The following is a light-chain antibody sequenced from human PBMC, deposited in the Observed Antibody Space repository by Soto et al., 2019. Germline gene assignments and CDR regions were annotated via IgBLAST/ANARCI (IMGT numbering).Light chain of an antibody. CDR3: SSYAGSRTFV. J-gene: IGLJ3*02. V-gene: IGLV2-14*01. CDR2: EVT. Sequence: QSDLTQPASVSGSPGQSITISCTGTSSDVGGYNYVSWYQHHPGTAPKLIIYEVTNRPSGISNRFSGSKSGNTASLTISGLQAEDEGDYYCSSYAGSRTFVFGGGTKLTVL. CDR1: SSDVGGYNY.